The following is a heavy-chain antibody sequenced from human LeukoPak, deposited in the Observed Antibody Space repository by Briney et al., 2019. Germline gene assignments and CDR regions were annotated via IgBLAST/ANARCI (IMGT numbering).Heavy chain of an antibody. J-gene: IGHJ5*02. CDR1: GYSFTDYY. D-gene: IGHD2-21*01. Sequence: ASVKASCKTSGYSFTDYYMHWVRQAPGQGLEWMGWINPNSGGTSSAQKFQGRVTVTRDTSITTVYMEVRWLTSDDTAVYYCARADRLHGGPYLIGPWGQGTLVTVSS. CDR3: ARADRLHGGPYLIGP. V-gene: IGHV1-2*02. CDR2: INPNSGGT.